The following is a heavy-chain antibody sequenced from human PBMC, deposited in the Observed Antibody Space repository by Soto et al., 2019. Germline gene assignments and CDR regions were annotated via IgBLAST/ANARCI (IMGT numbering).Heavy chain of an antibody. V-gene: IGHV3-72*01. J-gene: IGHJ6*02. CDR3: ARSQSNYYYYCMDV. Sequence: EVQLVESGGGLVQPGGSLRLSCAASGFTFSDHYMDWVRQAPGKGLEWVGRTRNKANSYTTEYAASVKGRFTISRDDSKNSLYLQMNSLKTEDTAVYYCARSQSNYYYYCMDVWGQGTTVTVSS. CDR1: GFTFSDHY. CDR2: TRNKANSYTT.